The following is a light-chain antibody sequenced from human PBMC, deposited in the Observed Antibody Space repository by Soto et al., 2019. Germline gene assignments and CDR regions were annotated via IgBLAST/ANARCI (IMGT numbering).Light chain of an antibody. Sequence: QSVLTQPASVSGSPGQSITISCTGTTSDVGGYNYVCWYQQHPGKAPKLMIYEVSNRPSGVSTRFSGSKSGNTASLTISGLQAEDEADYYCSSYTSSSTLYVVGTGTKLTVL. CDR1: TSDVGGYNY. J-gene: IGLJ1*01. V-gene: IGLV2-14*01. CDR2: EVS. CDR3: SSYTSSSTLYV.